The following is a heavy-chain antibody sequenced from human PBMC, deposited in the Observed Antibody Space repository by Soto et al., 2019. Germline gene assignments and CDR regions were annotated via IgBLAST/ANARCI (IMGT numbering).Heavy chain of an antibody. Sequence: GASVKVSCKASGYTFTGYYMHWVRQAPGQGLEWMGWINPNSGGTNYAQKFQGRVTMTRDTSISTAYMELSRLRSDDTAVYYCARAQGGSGWYYFDYWGQGTLVTVSS. CDR2: INPNSGGT. J-gene: IGHJ4*02. V-gene: IGHV1-2*02. D-gene: IGHD6-19*01. CDR3: ARAQGGSGWYYFDY. CDR1: GYTFTGYY.